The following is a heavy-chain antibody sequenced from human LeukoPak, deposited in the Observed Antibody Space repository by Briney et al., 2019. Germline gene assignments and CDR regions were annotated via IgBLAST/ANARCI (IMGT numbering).Heavy chain of an antibody. CDR2: ISAYNGNT. D-gene: IGHD5-18*01. CDR3: ARGGGGYSYGTFDAFDI. J-gene: IGHJ3*02. Sequence: ASEKVSCEASGYTFTSYGISWVRQAPGQGLEWMGWISAYNGNTNYAQKLQGRVTMTTDTSTSTAYMELRSLRSDDTAVYYCARGGGGYSYGTFDAFDIWGQGTMVTVSS. CDR1: GYTFTSYG. V-gene: IGHV1-18*01.